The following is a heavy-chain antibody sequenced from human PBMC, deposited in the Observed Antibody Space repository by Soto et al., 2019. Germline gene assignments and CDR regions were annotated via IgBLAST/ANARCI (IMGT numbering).Heavy chain of an antibody. CDR1: GFPFTTYG. CDR3: VGGQYYFDY. D-gene: IGHD3-10*01. Sequence: QVQLVESGGGVVQPGRSLRLSCAASGFPFTTYGMHWVREGPGKGLEWVAVISYDGSNKYYADSVKGRFTISRDNSKNPLYLQINSLSPDDTALYYCVGGQYYFDYRGQGTLVTVSS. J-gene: IGHJ4*02. V-gene: IGHV3-30*03. CDR2: ISYDGSNK.